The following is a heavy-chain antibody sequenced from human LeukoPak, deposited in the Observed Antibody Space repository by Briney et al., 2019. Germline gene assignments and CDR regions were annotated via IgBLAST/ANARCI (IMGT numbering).Heavy chain of an antibody. CDR1: GGAISSGYYY. CDR2: IYSSGST. CDR3: ARSGRIGARLPYSYYMDV. V-gene: IGHV4-61*02. D-gene: IGHD6-6*01. Sequence: PSQTLSLTCTVSGGAISSGYYYWSWIRQPAGKGLEWIGRIYSSGSTNYNPSLKSRVTISVDTSKNQFSLKLSSVTAADTAVYYCARSGRIGARLPYSYYMDVWGKGTTVTVSS. J-gene: IGHJ6*03.